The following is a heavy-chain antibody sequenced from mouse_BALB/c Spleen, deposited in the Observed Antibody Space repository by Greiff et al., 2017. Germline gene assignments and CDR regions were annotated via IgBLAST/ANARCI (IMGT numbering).Heavy chain of an antibody. CDR3: ARWEYDYDWFAY. CDR1: GFTFSSFG. Sequence: EVQVVESGGGLVQPGGSRKLSCAASGFTFSSFGMHWVRQAPEKGLEWVAYISSGSSTICYADTVKGRFTISRDNPKNTLFLQMTSLRAEDTAMYYCARWEYDYDWFAYWGQGTLVTVSA. V-gene: IGHV5-17*02. D-gene: IGHD2-4*01. J-gene: IGHJ3*01. CDR2: ISSGSSTI.